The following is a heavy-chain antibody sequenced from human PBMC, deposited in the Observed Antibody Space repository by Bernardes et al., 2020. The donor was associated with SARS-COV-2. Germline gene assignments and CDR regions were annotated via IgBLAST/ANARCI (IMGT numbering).Heavy chain of an antibody. V-gene: IGHV3-33*08. CDR1: GFTFDDYA. Sequence: GGSLRLSCAASGFTFDDYAMHWVRQAPGKGLEWVALMFYDERTKYNEDSVKGRFTISRDNSKNTVYLQMNGLRAEDTAMYYCARDILGGWFEPAFDYWGHGTLVTVSS. J-gene: IGHJ4*01. CDR3: ARDILGGWFEPAFDY. CDR2: MFYDERTK. D-gene: IGHD6-19*01.